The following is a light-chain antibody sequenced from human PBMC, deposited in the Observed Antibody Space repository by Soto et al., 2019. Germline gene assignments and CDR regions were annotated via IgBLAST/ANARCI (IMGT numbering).Light chain of an antibody. V-gene: IGKV3-20*01. Sequence: ESVLTQAPGTLSLSPGERATLSCRASQSVSSTYLAWYQQKPGQAPRLLIYGASSRATGIPDRFSGSGSGTDFTLTISRLQPEDFAVYYCQEYGTPRTLGQGTKVDIK. J-gene: IGKJ1*01. CDR3: QEYGTPRT. CDR2: GAS. CDR1: QSVSSTY.